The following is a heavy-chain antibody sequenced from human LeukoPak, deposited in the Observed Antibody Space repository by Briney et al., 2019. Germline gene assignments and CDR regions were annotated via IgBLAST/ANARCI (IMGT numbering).Heavy chain of an antibody. Sequence: ASVKVSCKTSGYTFTYYGITWVRQAPGQGLGWMGWISAYSGNTHYAQKFQGRVTMTTDTSTTTAYMELRSLRSDDTAVFYCARDRDSGYSGYEYDYWGQGTLVTVSS. D-gene: IGHD5-12*01. CDR2: ISAYSGNT. V-gene: IGHV1-18*01. CDR1: GYTFTYYG. J-gene: IGHJ4*02. CDR3: ARDRDSGYSGYEYDY.